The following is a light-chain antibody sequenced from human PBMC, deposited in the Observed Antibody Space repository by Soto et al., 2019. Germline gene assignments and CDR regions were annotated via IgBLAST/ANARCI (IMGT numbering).Light chain of an antibody. CDR3: QTWGTGFSVV. CDR1: SGHSSYA. V-gene: IGLV4-69*01. J-gene: IGLJ2*01. CDR2: LNSDGSH. Sequence: QLVLTQSPSASASLGASVKLTCTLSSGHSSYAIAWHQQQPEKGPRYLMKLNSDGSHNKGDGIPDRFSGSSSGAERYLTISSRQSEDEADYYCQTWGTGFSVVFGGGTKLTVL.